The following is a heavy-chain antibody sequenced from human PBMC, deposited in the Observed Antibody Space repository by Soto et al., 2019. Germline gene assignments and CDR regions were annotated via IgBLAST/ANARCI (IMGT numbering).Heavy chain of an antibody. CDR1: GFTFSYYW. J-gene: IGHJ3*01. CDR2: IHSDGSST. D-gene: IGHD1-26*01. CDR3: ARGDRGAFDL. V-gene: IGHV3-74*01. Sequence: EVQLVESGGGLVRPGGSGRLSCAASGFTFSYYWMHWVRQAPGKGLVWVSRIHSDGSSTTYADFVKGRFIISRDNARNTVDLQMNSVRVEDTAVYYCARGDRGAFDLWGQGTVVTVSS.